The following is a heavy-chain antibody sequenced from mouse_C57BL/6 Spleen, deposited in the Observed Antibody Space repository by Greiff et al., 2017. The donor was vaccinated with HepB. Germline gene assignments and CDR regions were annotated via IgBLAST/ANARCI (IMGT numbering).Heavy chain of an antibody. Sequence: EVKLVESGGDLVKPGGSLKLSCAASGFTFSSYGMSWVRQTPDKRLEWVATISSGGSYTYYPDSVKGRFTISRDNAKNTLYLQMSSLKSKDTAMYYCARQELGPFAYWGQGTLVTVSA. CDR1: GFTFSSYG. J-gene: IGHJ3*01. V-gene: IGHV5-6*02. CDR2: ISSGGSYT. CDR3: ARQELGPFAY. D-gene: IGHD4-1*01.